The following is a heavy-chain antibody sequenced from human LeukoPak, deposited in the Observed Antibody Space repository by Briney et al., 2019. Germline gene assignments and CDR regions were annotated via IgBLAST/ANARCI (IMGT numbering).Heavy chain of an antibody. CDR2: IYYSGST. CDR1: GGSISSYY. J-gene: IGHJ4*02. CDR3: ARVAEGYGSID. D-gene: IGHD3-10*01. Sequence: TSETLSLTCTVSGGSISSYYWSWIRQPPGKGLEWIGYIYYSGSTNYNPSLKSRVTISVDTSKNQFSLKLSSVTAADTAVYYCARVAEGYGSIDWGQGTLVTVSS. V-gene: IGHV4-59*01.